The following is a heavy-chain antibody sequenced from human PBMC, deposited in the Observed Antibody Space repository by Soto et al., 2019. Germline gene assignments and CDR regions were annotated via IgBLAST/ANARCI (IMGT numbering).Heavy chain of an antibody. J-gene: IGHJ4*01. CDR3: SRVDPGETSPFDH. V-gene: IGHV1-46*03. Sequence: ASVKVSCKASGYIFTSYYLHWVRQAPGQGLEWMCWINPFDGSRMFAQSFQGRVTFTRDTSTSTVYMELSGLRSDDTAVYYCSRVDPGETSPFDHWGQ. CDR1: GYIFTSYY. CDR2: INPFDGSR. D-gene: IGHD3-10*01.